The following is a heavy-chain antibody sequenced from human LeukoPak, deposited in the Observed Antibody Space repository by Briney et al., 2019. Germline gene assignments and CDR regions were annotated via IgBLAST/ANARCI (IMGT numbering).Heavy chain of an antibody. D-gene: IGHD3-3*01. CDR1: GFTLSSYA. CDR2: ISDTGNT. V-gene: IGHV3-23*01. J-gene: IGHJ4*02. Sequence: GGSLRLSCAASGFTLSSYAMSWVRQAPGKGLEWVSAISDTGNTYHADSVKGRFTISRDSSKNTLFLQMNRLRPEDAAVYYCAKAPVPTWRGVFCSPFDYWALGPLVTSSS. CDR3: AKAPVPTWRGVFCSPFDY.